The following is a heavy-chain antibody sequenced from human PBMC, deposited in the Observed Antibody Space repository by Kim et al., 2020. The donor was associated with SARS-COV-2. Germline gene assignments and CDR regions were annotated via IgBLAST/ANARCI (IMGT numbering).Heavy chain of an antibody. CDR3: ARVAVTAAGTGDYFDS. V-gene: IGHV1-2*06. CDR1: GYIFIASY. D-gene: IGHD1-1*01. CDR2: INPDSGGT. Sequence: ASVKVSCKASGYIFIASYIHYIRQAPGQGLEWMGRINPDSGGTYYAQKFEGRVTLTTDTSINTAYMELSSLKSDDTAVYFCARVAVTAAGTGDYFDSWGQGTLVTVSS. J-gene: IGHJ4*02.